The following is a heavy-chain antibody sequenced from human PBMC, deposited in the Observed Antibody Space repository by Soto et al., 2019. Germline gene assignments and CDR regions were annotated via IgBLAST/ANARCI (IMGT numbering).Heavy chain of an antibody. CDR1: GGSISSGGYY. CDR2: IYYSEST. J-gene: IGHJ4*02. V-gene: IGHV4-31*03. Sequence: SETLSLTCTVSGGSISSGGYYWSWIRQHPGKGLEWVGYIYYSESTYHNPSLKSRVTISVDTSKNQFSLKLSSVTAADTAVYYCARGKEQQLVFDYWGQGTLVTVSS. D-gene: IGHD6-13*01. CDR3: ARGKEQQLVFDY.